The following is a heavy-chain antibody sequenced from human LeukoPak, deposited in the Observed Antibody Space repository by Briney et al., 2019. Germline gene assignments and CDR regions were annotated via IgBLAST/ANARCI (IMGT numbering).Heavy chain of an antibody. CDR1: GFTFSSYS. Sequence: GGFLGLSCAASGFTFSSYSMNWVRQAPGKGLEWVSYISSSSSTIYYADSVKGRFTISRDNAKNSLYLQMNSLRAEDTAVYYCARDMGGYYYYYGMDVWGQGTTVTVSS. CDR2: ISSSSSTI. CDR3: ARDMGGYYYYYGMDV. J-gene: IGHJ6*02. V-gene: IGHV3-48*01. D-gene: IGHD3-10*01.